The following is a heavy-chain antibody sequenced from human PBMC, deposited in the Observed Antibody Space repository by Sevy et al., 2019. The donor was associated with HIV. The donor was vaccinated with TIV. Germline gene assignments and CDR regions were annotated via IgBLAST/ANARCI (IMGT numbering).Heavy chain of an antibody. J-gene: IGHJ4*02. CDR3: ANYDSNVLNYFDY. V-gene: IGHV3-23*01. D-gene: IGHD3-22*01. CDR2: IRIIGTST. Sequence: GGSLRLSCAASGFTFSSYAMSWVRQAPGKGLEWVSAIRIIGTSTYYADSVKGRFTISRDSSKNTLFLQMNSLRAEDTAVYYCANYDSNVLNYFDYWGQGTLVTVSS. CDR1: GFTFSSYA.